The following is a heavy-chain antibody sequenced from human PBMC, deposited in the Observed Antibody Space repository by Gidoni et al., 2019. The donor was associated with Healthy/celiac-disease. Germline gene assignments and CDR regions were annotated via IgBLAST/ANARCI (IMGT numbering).Heavy chain of an antibody. D-gene: IGHD3-22*01. CDR3: ARSAITMIVVVTPSIFDY. Sequence: QVQLVQSGAEVKQPGSSVKVSCKASGGTFRSYAFSWVRTAPGQGLELMGGIIPTFGTANDAQKCQGRVTITADESTSTAYMDLSSLRSEDTAVYYCARSAITMIVVVTPSIFDYWGQGTLVTVSS. CDR2: IIPTFGTA. CDR1: GGTFRSYA. V-gene: IGHV1-69*01. J-gene: IGHJ4*02.